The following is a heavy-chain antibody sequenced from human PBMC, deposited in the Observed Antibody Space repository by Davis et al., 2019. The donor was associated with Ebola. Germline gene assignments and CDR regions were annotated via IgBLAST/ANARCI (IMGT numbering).Heavy chain of an antibody. CDR3: ARGDSRPYSYGFDS. CDR2: MAYYGSA. Sequence: MPSETLSLTCTVSGDSVSSGAYYWSWLRQPLGKGLEWIGYMAYYGSATYSPSLRSRVTISVDKSKNQFSLELASVTTADTAVYYCARGDSRPYSYGFDSWGQGTLVTVAS. CDR1: GDSVSSGAYY. D-gene: IGHD5-18*01. J-gene: IGHJ4*02. V-gene: IGHV4-61*08.